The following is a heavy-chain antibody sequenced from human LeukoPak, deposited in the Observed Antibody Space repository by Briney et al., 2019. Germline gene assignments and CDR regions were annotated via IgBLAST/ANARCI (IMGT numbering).Heavy chain of an antibody. V-gene: IGHV1-18*01. CDR2: ISAYNGNT. CDR3: ARQHDYGGNPYFDY. D-gene: IGHD4-23*01. Sequence: ASVKVSCKASGYTFTSYGISWVRQAPGQGLEWMGWISAYNGNTNYAQKLQGRVTITTDESTSTAYMELSSLRSEDTAVYYCARQHDYGGNPYFDYWGQGTLVTVSS. J-gene: IGHJ4*02. CDR1: GYTFTSYG.